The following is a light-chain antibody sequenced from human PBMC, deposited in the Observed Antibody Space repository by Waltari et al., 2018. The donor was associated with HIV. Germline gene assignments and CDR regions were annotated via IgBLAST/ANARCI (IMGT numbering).Light chain of an antibody. Sequence: QSVLTQPPSACGTPGQRVPISCSGSSSNIGSNAVNWYQHVPGQAPKLLIYSNNQRPSGVPDRFSGSMSGTSASLAISGLRSEDEADYYCATWDDSLNGWVFGGGTKLTVL. CDR2: SNN. V-gene: IGLV1-44*01. CDR1: SSNIGSNA. J-gene: IGLJ3*02. CDR3: ATWDDSLNGWV.